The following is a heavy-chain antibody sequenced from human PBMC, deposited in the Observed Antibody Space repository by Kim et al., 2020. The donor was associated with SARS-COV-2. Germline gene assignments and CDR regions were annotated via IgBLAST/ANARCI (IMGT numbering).Heavy chain of an antibody. Sequence: SETLSLTCAVYGGSFSGYYWSWIRQPPGKGLEWIGEINHSGSTNYNPSLKSRVTISVDTSKNQFSLKLSSVTAADTAVYYCARGGIAAAGVPICDYWGQGTLVTVSS. D-gene: IGHD6-13*01. V-gene: IGHV4-34*01. CDR1: GGSFSGYY. CDR2: INHSGST. J-gene: IGHJ4*02. CDR3: ARGGIAAAGVPICDY.